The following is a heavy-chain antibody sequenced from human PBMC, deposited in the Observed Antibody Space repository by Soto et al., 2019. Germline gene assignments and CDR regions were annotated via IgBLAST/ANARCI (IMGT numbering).Heavy chain of an antibody. CDR3: ARDRIITMVRGVLYGMDV. J-gene: IGHJ6*02. CDR1: GFTFSSYA. D-gene: IGHD3-10*01. Sequence: QVQLVESGGGVVQPGRSLRLSCAASGFTFSSYAMHWVRQAPGKGLEWVAVISYDGSNKYYADSVKGRFTISRDNSKNTLYLQMNSLRAEDTAVYYCARDRIITMVRGVLYGMDVWGQGTPVTVSS. CDR2: ISYDGSNK. V-gene: IGHV3-30-3*01.